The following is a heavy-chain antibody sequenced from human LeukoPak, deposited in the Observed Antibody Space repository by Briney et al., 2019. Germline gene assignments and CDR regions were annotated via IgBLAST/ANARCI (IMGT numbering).Heavy chain of an antibody. D-gene: IGHD2-15*01. CDR3: AREGVLYDFDY. J-gene: IGHJ4*02. Sequence: ASVKVSCKASGYTFTSYDINWVRQATGQGLEWMGWMNPNSGNTGYAQKFQGRVTMTTDTSTSTAYMELRSLRSDDTAVYYCAREGVLYDFDYWGQGTLVTVSS. V-gene: IGHV1-8*02. CDR2: MNPNSGNT. CDR1: GYTFTSYD.